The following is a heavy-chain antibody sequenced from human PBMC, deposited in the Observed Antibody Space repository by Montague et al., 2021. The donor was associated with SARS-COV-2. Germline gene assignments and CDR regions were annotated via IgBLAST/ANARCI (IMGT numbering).Heavy chain of an antibody. D-gene: IGHD3-9*01. CDR2: ISSSSSYI. J-gene: IGHJ4*02. CDR3: ARDKYYDILTGYYNY. V-gene: IGHV3-21*01. CDR1: GFTSSSYS. Sequence: SLRLSCAASGFTSSSYSMNWVRQAPGKGLEWVSSISSSSSYIYYADSVKGRFTISRDNAKNSLYLQMNSLRAEDTAVYYCARDKYYDILTGYYNYWGQGTLVTVSS.